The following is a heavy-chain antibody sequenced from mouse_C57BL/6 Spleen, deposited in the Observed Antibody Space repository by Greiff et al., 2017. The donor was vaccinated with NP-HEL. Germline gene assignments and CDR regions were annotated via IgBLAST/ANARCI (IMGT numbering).Heavy chain of an antibody. J-gene: IGHJ4*01. Sequence: EVKLMESGGGLVQPGGSLSLSCAASGFTFPDYYMSWVRQPPGKALEWLGFIRNKANGYTTEYSASVKGRFTISRDNSQSILYLQMNALRAEDSATYYCARYDGYDVPYAMDYWGQGTSVTVSS. D-gene: IGHD2-2*01. CDR3: ARYDGYDVPYAMDY. CDR2: IRNKANGYTT. V-gene: IGHV7-3*01. CDR1: GFTFPDYY.